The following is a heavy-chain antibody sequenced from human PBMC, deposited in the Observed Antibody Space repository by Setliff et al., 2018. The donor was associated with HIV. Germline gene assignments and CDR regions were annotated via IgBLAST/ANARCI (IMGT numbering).Heavy chain of an antibody. V-gene: IGHV4-59*11. J-gene: IGHJ4*02. CDR1: GPSINIHY. Sequence: LSLTCTVSGPSINIHYWSWIRQSPGKGFEWIGYIYSTGSTNYNPSLQSRVTISMVASRDQFSLKVTSVTAADTAVYYCAKGAGFYGDYTFDHWGQGRQVTVSS. CDR3: AKGAGFYGDYTFDH. D-gene: IGHD4-17*01. CDR2: IYSTGST.